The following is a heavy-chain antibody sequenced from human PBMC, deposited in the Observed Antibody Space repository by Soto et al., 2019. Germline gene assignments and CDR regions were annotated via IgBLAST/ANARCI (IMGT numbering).Heavy chain of an antibody. Sequence: GASVKVSCKASGYTFTGYYMHWVRQAPGQGLEWMGWINPNSGGTNYAQKFQGWVTMTRDTSISTAYMELSRLRSDDTAVYYCAGAGDCGGDCYPPAGYYGMDVWGQGTTVTVS. CDR2: INPNSGGT. CDR3: AGAGDCGGDCYPPAGYYGMDV. V-gene: IGHV1-2*04. D-gene: IGHD2-21*02. J-gene: IGHJ6*02. CDR1: GYTFTGYY.